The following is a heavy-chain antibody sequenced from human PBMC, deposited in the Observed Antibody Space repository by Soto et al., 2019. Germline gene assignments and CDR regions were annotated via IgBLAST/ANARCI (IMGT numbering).Heavy chain of an antibody. CDR3: ARAYVDTAMIYFDY. D-gene: IGHD5-18*01. CDR1: GGSISSYY. CDR2: IYYSGST. Sequence: SETLSLTCTVSGGSISSYYWSWIRQPPGKGLGWIGYIYYSGSTNYNPSLKSRVTISVDTSKNQFSLKLSSVTAADTAVYYCARAYVDTAMIYFDYWGQGTLVTVSS. V-gene: IGHV4-59*01. J-gene: IGHJ4*02.